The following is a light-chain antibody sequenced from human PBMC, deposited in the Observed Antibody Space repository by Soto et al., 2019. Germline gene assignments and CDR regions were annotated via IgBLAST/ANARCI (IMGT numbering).Light chain of an antibody. CDR1: QSVSTN. CDR3: QQYNDWPPLT. J-gene: IGKJ4*01. Sequence: EIVMTQSPATLSVSPGERVTVSCRASQSVSTNLAWYQHKPGQAPRLLIHSASTTATGVPDRFGGSGSGTEFTLTISSLQSEDFAVYFCQQYNDWPPLTFGGGTKVEIK. CDR2: SAS. V-gene: IGKV3-15*01.